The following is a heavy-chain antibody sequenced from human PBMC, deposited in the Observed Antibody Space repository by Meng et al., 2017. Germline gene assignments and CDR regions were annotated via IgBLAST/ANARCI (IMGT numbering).Heavy chain of an antibody. D-gene: IGHD2-8*02. J-gene: IGHJ6*02. CDR1: GYTFTSYG. CDR2: ISAYNGNT. V-gene: IGHV1-18*01. Sequence: ASVKVSCKASGYTFTSYGISWVRQAPGQGLEWMGWISAYNGNTNSAQKLQGRVTMTTDTSKSTAYMELRSLRSDDKAVDYCTRWVVEFYWDYYYGMDVWGQGTTVTVSS. CDR3: TRWVVEFYWDYYYGMDV.